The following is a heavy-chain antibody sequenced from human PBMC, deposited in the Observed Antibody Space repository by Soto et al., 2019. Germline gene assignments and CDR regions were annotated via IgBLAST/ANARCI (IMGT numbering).Heavy chain of an antibody. D-gene: IGHD3-16*02. CDR3: ARSRLDYDYVWGSYRYRTFDY. Sequence: SVKVSCKASGGTFSSYAISWVRQAPGQGLEWMGGIIPIFGTANYAQKFQGRVTITADESTSTAYMELSSLRSEDTAVYYCARSRLDYDYVWGSYRYRTFDYWGQGTLVTVSS. J-gene: IGHJ4*02. CDR1: GGTFSSYA. V-gene: IGHV1-69*13. CDR2: IIPIFGTA.